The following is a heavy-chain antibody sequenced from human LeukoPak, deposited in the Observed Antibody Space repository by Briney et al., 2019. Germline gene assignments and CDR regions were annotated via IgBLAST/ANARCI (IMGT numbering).Heavy chain of an antibody. Sequence: SETLSLTCAVSGYSISSGYYWGWIRQPPGKGLEWIGSIYHSRSTYYNPSLKSRVTISVDTSKNQFSLKLSSVTAADTAVYYCARVLTYYYDSCAFGDWGQGTLVTVSS. CDR2: IYHSRST. CDR1: GYSISSGYY. J-gene: IGHJ4*02. V-gene: IGHV4-38-2*01. CDR3: ARVLTYYYDSCAFGD. D-gene: IGHD3-22*01.